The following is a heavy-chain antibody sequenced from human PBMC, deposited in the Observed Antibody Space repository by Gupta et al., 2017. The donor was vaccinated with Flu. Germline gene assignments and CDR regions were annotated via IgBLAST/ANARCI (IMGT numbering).Heavy chain of an antibody. CDR2: IYWNDDK. CDR1: GFSLSTGGVG. Sequence: QITLKESGPTLVKPTQTVTLTCTFSGFSLSTGGVGVGWIRQPPGEALEWLALIYWNDDKYYRPFLKSSLTITKDTSKNQVVLTMTNMDPVDTATYYGAHTYGYDSSGYYRGYYFDFWGQGALVTVSS. CDR3: AHTYGYDSSGYYRGYYFDF. J-gene: IGHJ4*02. V-gene: IGHV2-5*01. D-gene: IGHD3-22*01.